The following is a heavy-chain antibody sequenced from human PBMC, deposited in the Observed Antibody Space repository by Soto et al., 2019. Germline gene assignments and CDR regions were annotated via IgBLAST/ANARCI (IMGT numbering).Heavy chain of an antibody. CDR3: ARERGWFGDSYYYYMDV. D-gene: IGHD3-10*01. CDR1: GFTFSSYG. Sequence: QVQLVESGGGVVQPGRSLRLSCAASGFTFSSYGMHWVRQAPGKGLEWVAVIWYDGSNKYYADSVKGRFTISRDNSKNTLYLQMKSLRAADTAVYYCARERGWFGDSYYYYMDVWGKGTTVTVSS. CDR2: IWYDGSNK. V-gene: IGHV3-33*01. J-gene: IGHJ6*03.